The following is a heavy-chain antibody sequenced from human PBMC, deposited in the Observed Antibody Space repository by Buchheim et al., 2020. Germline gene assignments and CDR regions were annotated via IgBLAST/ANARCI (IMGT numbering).Heavy chain of an antibody. CDR2: IYYSGST. J-gene: IGHJ6*03. V-gene: IGHV4-39*01. Sequence: QLQLQESGPGLVKPSETLTLTCTVSDGSISSSAYHWGWIRQPPGKGLECIGRIYYSGSTNYNPSLKRRVTISMDTSKNQFSLKMSSVTAADTAVHYCVRGPYYYMDVWGKGTT. CDR3: VRGPYYYMDV. CDR1: DGSISSSAYH.